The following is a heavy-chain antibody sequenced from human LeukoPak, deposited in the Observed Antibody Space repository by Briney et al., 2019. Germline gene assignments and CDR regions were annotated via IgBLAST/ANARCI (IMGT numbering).Heavy chain of an antibody. CDR3: ARGRFRDGYNS. Sequence: SETLSLTCTVSGYSIRSGYYWGWIRQPPGKGLEWIGSIYHSGGTYYNPSLKSRVTISVDTSKNQFSLKLSSVTAADTAVYYCARGRFRDGYNSWGQGTLVTVSS. J-gene: IGHJ4*02. CDR1: GYSIRSGYY. D-gene: IGHD5-24*01. CDR2: IYHSGGT. V-gene: IGHV4-38-2*02.